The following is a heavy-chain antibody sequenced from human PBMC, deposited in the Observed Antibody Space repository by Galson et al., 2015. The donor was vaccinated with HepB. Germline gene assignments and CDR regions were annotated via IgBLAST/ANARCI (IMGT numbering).Heavy chain of an antibody. V-gene: IGHV3-72*01. J-gene: IGHJ3*02. CDR1: GFTFSDHY. Sequence: SLRLSCAASGFTFSDHYMDWVRQAPGKGLEWVGRTRNKANSYTTEYAASVKGRFTISRDDSKNSLYLQMNSLKTEDTAVYYCARARIEMATISGDAFDIWGQGTMVTVSS. D-gene: IGHD5-24*01. CDR3: ARARIEMATISGDAFDI. CDR2: TRNKANSYTT.